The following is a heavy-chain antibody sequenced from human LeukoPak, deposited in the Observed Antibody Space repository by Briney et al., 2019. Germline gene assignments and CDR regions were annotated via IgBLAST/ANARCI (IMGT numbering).Heavy chain of an antibody. V-gene: IGHV1-18*01. Sequence: ASVRVSCKASGYTFTSYGISWVRQAPGQGLEWMGWISAYNGNTNYAQKLQGRVTMTTDTSTSTAYMELRSLRSDDTAVYYCARWAADSSSWCGYFQHWGQGTLVTVSS. D-gene: IGHD6-13*01. CDR3: ARWAADSSSWCGYFQH. J-gene: IGHJ1*01. CDR1: GYTFTSYG. CDR2: ISAYNGNT.